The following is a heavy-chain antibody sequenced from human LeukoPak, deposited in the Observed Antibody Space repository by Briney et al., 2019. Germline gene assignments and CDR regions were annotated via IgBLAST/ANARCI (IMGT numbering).Heavy chain of an antibody. CDR1: GSTFTRYY. D-gene: IGHD6-13*01. Sequence: GASVKVSCKASGSTFTRYYIYWVRQAPGQGLDWMGMINPSSGSTRFAQMFQDRVTMTRDTSTSAVYMELSSLTSEDTAMYYCARTYSSSWSYCDSWGQGTLVTVSS. CDR2: INPSSGST. V-gene: IGHV1-46*01. CDR3: ARTYSSSWSYCDS. J-gene: IGHJ4*02.